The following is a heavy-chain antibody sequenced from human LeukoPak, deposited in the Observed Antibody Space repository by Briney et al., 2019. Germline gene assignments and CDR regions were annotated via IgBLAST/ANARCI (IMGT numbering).Heavy chain of an antibody. Sequence: SETLSLTCTVSSGSISTPNYYWGWVRQPPGKALEWIGNIFYSGSTYYSPSLKSRFTISVDTSKNQFSLRLTSVTAADTAVYSCARDGSVFGRFDYWGQGTLVTVSS. D-gene: IGHD3-10*01. J-gene: IGHJ4*02. CDR1: SGSISTPNYY. V-gene: IGHV4-39*07. CDR3: ARDGSVFGRFDY. CDR2: IFYSGST.